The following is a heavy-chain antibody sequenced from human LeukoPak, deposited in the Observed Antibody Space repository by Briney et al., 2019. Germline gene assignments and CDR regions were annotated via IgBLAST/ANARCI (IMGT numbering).Heavy chain of an antibody. D-gene: IGHD6-19*01. CDR1: GFIFSNAW. CDR2: IKSKTDGGTT. V-gene: IGHV3-15*01. CDR3: ATSSGWTGTFDY. Sequence: GGSLRLSCAASGFIFSNAWMAWVRQAPGKGLEWGGGIKSKTDGGTTDYAAPVKGRFTISRDDSKNTLYLQMNSLKTEDTAVYFCATSSGWTGTFDYWGQGTLVTVSS. J-gene: IGHJ4*02.